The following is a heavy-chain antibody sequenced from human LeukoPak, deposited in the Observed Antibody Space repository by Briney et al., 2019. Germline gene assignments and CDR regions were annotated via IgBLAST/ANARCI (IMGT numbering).Heavy chain of an antibody. J-gene: IGHJ4*02. CDR1: GGSISSYY. CDR2: IYSSGSTSGST. V-gene: IGHV4-4*07. CDR3: ATVVSGGDWIDY. Sequence: PSETLSLTCTVSGGSISSYYWSWIRQPAGKGLEWIGRIYSSGSTSGSTNYNPSLKSRVTMSLDTSKNQFSLKLSSVTAADTAVYYCATVVSGGDWIDYWGQGTLVTVSS. D-gene: IGHD2-21*01.